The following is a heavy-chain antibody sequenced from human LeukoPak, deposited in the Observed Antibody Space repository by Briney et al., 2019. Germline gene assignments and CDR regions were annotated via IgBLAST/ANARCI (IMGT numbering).Heavy chain of an antibody. CDR3: AREQQLVENWFDP. V-gene: IGHV3-21*04. D-gene: IGHD6-13*01. CDR2: IDRSSTYI. J-gene: IGHJ5*02. Sequence: GGSLRLSCAASGFTFNTYSMIWVRQAPGKGLEWVSAIDRSSTYIFYADSVKGRFTISRDNAQNLLYLQMNSLRAEDTAVYYCAREQQLVENWFDPWGQGTLVTVSS. CDR1: GFTFNTYS.